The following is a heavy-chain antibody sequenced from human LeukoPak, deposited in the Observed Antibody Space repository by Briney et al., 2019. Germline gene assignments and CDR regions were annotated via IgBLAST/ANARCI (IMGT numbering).Heavy chain of an antibody. D-gene: IGHD3-10*01. CDR3: AKGSMGVILAPFDS. CDR2: ISGSGTGT. Sequence: GGSLRLSCAASGFTFSSYDMSWVRQAPGKGLGWVSTISGSGTGTYYADSVKGRFTISRDNPKNTLYLQMNSLGAEDTAIYYCAKGSMGVILAPFDSWGQGSLVTVSS. J-gene: IGHJ4*02. CDR1: GFTFSSYD. V-gene: IGHV3-23*01.